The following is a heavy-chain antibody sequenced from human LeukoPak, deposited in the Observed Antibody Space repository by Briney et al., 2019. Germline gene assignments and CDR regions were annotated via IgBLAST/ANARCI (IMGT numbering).Heavy chain of an antibody. V-gene: IGHV4-34*01. Sequence: PSETLSLTCAVYGGSFSGYYWYWIRQPPGKGLEWIGEINHSGSTNYNPSLKRRVTISIDTSKNQFSLKLRFVTAADTAVYYCTRGNRGDNWNDPVIGFDIWGQGTMVTVSS. CDR1: GGSFSGYY. J-gene: IGHJ3*02. CDR3: TRGNRGDNWNDPVIGFDI. D-gene: IGHD1-1*01. CDR2: INHSGST.